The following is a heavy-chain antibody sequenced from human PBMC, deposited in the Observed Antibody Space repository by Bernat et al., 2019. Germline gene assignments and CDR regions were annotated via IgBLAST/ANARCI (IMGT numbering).Heavy chain of an antibody. V-gene: IGHV3-30*18. D-gene: IGHD3-22*01. J-gene: IGHJ4*02. Sequence: QVQLVESGGGVVQPGRSLRLSCAASGLTFSSYGMHWVRQAPGKGLEWVAVISYDGSNKYYADSVKGRFTISRDNSKNTLYLQMNSLRAEDTAVYYCAKDGGYYDSSGHLLHSIDYWGQGTLVTVSS. CDR2: ISYDGSNK. CDR3: AKDGGYYDSSGHLLHSIDY. CDR1: GLTFSSYG.